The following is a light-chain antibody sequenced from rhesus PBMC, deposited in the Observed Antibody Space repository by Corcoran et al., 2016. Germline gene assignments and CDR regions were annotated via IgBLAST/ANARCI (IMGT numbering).Light chain of an antibody. CDR2: AAS. V-gene: IGKV1-18*01. Sequence: DIQMTQSPSSLSASVGDRVTITCQASQFISNWLAWFQQKPGKAPKLLIAAASSLQSGVPSRFSGSGFGTEFTLTIKSLQPEDFATYYCQQQNCNPYTFGQGTKVEIK. CDR1: QFISNW. J-gene: IGKJ2*01. CDR3: QQQNCNPYT.